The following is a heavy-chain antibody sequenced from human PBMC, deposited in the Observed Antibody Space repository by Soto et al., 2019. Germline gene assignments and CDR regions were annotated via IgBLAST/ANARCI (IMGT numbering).Heavy chain of an antibody. CDR1: GFTFSSYA. CDR3: ANTRSTSCYAPLRI. Sequence: GGSLRLSCAASGFTFSSYAMSWVRQAPGKGLEWVSAISGSGGSTYYADSVKGRFTISRDNPKNTLYLQMNSLRAEDTAVYYCANTRSTSCYAPLRIWGQGTLVTVSS. CDR2: ISGSGGST. J-gene: IGHJ4*02. D-gene: IGHD2-2*01. V-gene: IGHV3-23*01.